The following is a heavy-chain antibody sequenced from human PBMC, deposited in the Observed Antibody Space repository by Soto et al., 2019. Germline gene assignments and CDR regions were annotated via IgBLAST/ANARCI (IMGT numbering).Heavy chain of an antibody. CDR1: GFTFSSYA. V-gene: IGHV3-23*01. CDR2: ISGSGGST. CDR3: XXXXXXXXXXXXXXYYMDV. Sequence: EVQLLESGGGLVQPGGSLRLSCAASGFTFSSYAMSWVRQAPGKGLEWVSAISGSGGSTYYADSVKGRFTISRDNSKNXXXXXXXXXXXXXXXXXXXXXXXXXXXXXXXXXYYMDVWGKGTTVTVSS. J-gene: IGHJ6*03.